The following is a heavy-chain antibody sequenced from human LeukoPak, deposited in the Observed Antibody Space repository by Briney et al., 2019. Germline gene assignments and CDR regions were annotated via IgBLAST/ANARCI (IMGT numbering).Heavy chain of an antibody. J-gene: IGHJ4*02. D-gene: IGHD3-3*01. CDR1: GYTFTSYF. CDR3: ARGQSGYPFDY. Sequence: ASVKVSCKASGYTFTSYFMHWVRQAPGQGLEWMGIINPSGGSTSYAQKFQGRVTMTRDTSTSTVYMELSSLRSEDMAVYYCARGQSGYPFDYWGQGTLVTVSS. V-gene: IGHV1-46*01. CDR2: INPSGGST.